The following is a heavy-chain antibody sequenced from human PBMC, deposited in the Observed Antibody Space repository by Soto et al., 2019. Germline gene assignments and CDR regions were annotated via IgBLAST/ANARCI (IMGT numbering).Heavy chain of an antibody. J-gene: IGHJ6*02. CDR1: GGTFSSYT. CDR2: IIPILGIE. V-gene: IGHV1-69*02. D-gene: IGHD2-2*01. CDR3: ATVPAATPGGEDYYYYGMDV. Sequence: QVQLVQSGAEVKKPGSSVKVSCKASGGTFSSYTISWVRQAPGQGLEWMGRIIPILGIENYAQKLQGRVTVTADKSTSTAYMERSSLRSEETAGYYCATVPAATPGGEDYYYYGMDVWGQGTTVTVSS.